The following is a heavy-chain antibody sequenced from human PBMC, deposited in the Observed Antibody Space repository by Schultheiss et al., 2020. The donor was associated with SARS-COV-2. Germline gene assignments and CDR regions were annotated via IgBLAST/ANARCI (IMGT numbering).Heavy chain of an antibody. CDR3: ARRGERPFDY. Sequence: SETLSLTCTVSGGSISSGDYYWSWIRQPPGKGLEWIGEIYHSGSTNYNPSLKSRVTISVDKSKNQFSLKLSSVTAADTAVYYCARRGERPFDYWGQGTLVTVSS. J-gene: IGHJ4*02. CDR2: IYHSGST. V-gene: IGHV4-39*07. D-gene: IGHD3-16*01. CDR1: GGSISSGDYY.